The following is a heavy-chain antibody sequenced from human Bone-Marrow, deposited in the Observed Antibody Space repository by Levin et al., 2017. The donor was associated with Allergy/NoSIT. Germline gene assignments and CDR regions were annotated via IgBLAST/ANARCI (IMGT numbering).Heavy chain of an antibody. J-gene: IGHJ6*02. V-gene: IGHV3-30-3*01. CDR3: ARPQLDYHGSGSDYGVDL. Sequence: GESLKISCAASGFTFNSYDMHWVRQAPGKGLEWLSVISYDGSSKFYADSVWGRFTVSRDSFKNTLFLQMNNLRLEDTAVYFCARPQLDYHGSGSDYGVDLWGQGTTVTVSS. D-gene: IGHD3-10*01. CDR2: ISYDGSSK. CDR1: GFTFNSYD.